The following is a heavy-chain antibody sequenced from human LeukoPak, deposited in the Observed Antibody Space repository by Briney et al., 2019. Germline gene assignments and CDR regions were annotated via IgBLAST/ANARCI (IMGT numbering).Heavy chain of an antibody. D-gene: IGHD3-9*01. V-gene: IGHV4-34*01. CDR2: INHSGST. CDR3: VRPDDNSFDF. CDR1: GGSFSGYY. Sequence: SETLSLTCAVYGGSFSGYYWSWIRQPPGKGLEWIGEINHSGSTNYNPSLKSRVTISVDTSKNQFSLKLNSLTAADTAVYYCVRPDDNSFDFWGQGTMVTVSS. J-gene: IGHJ3*01.